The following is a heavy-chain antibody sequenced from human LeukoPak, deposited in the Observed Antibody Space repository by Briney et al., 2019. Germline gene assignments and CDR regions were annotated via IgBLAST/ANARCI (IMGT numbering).Heavy chain of an antibody. CDR2: IYHSGST. Sequence: PSGTLSLTCAVSGGSISSSNWWSWVRPPPGKGLEWIGEIYHSGSTNYNPSLKSRVTISVDKSKNQFSLKLSSVTAADTAVYYCARVNGRFGGSRLDYDYWGQGTLVTVSS. J-gene: IGHJ4*02. CDR3: ARVNGRFGGSRLDYDY. CDR1: GGSISSSNW. V-gene: IGHV4-4*02. D-gene: IGHD2-15*01.